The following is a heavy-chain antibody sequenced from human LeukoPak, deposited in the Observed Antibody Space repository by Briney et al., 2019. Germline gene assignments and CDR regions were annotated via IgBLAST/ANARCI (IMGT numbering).Heavy chain of an antibody. CDR1: GFTFDDYA. V-gene: IGHV3-9*01. CDR2: ISWNSGSI. J-gene: IGHJ3*02. Sequence: PGGSLRLSCAASGFTFDDYAMHWVRQAPGKGLEWVSGISWNSGSIGYADSVKGRFTISRDNAKNSLYLQMNSLRAEDTALYYCAKDIRPRKLAYCGGDCYSGRQAFDIWGQGTMVTVSS. D-gene: IGHD2-21*02. CDR3: AKDIRPRKLAYCGGDCYSGRQAFDI.